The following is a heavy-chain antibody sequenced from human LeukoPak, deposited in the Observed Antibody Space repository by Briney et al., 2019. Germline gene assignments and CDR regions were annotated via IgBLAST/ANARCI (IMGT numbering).Heavy chain of an antibody. CDR1: GGSFSGYY. D-gene: IGHD2-2*02. J-gene: IGHJ5*02. V-gene: IGHV4-34*01. CDR2: INHSGST. Sequence: SETLSLTCAVYGGSFSGYYWSWIRQPPGKGLEWIGEINHSGSTNYNPSLKSRVTISVDTSKNQFSLKLSSVTAADTAVYYCARGHLHCSSTSCYTCWFDPWGQGTLVTVSS. CDR3: ARGHLHCSSTSCYTCWFDP.